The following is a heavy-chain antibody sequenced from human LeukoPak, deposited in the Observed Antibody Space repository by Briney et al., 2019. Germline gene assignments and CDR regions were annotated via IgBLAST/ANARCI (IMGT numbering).Heavy chain of an antibody. CDR1: GGSFSSSSPY. D-gene: IGHD6-19*01. J-gene: IGHJ4*02. V-gene: IGHV4-39*01. CDR2: MYYSGST. CDR3: ARLSGDYSSGWSYFGY. Sequence: PSETLSLTCTVSGGSFSSSSPYWGWIRQPPGKGLEWIGNMYYSGSTYHNPPLKSRVTIFVDTSKNQFSLKLSSVTAADTAVYYCARLSGDYSSGWSYFGYWGQGTLVTVSS.